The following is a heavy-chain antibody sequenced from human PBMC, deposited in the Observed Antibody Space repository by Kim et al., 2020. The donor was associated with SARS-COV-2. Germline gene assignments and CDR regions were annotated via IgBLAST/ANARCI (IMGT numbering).Heavy chain of an antibody. CDR1: GGSISSYY. D-gene: IGHD5-18*01. CDR2: IYYSGST. CDR3: ASVDTALVTGGAFDI. J-gene: IGHJ3*02. V-gene: IGHV4-59*08. Sequence: SETLSLTCTVSGGSISSYYWSWIRQPPGKGLEWIGYIYYSGSTNYNPSLKSRVTISVDTSKNQFSLKLSSVTAADTAVYYCASVDTALVTGGAFDIWGQG.